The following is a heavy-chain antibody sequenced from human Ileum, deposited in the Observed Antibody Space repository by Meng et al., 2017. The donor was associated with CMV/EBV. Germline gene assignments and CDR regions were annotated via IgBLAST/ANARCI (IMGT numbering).Heavy chain of an antibody. CDR3: AKVDGYGGNSGLVGPDY. CDR1: FTFSSYA. CDR2: IYSGGSST. D-gene: IGHD4-23*01. Sequence: FTFSSYAMSWVRQAPGKGLEWVSVIYSGGSSTYYADSVKGRFTISRDNSKNTLYLQMNSLRAEDTAVYYCAKVDGYGGNSGLVGPDYWGQGTLVTVSS. V-gene: IGHV3-23*03. J-gene: IGHJ4*02.